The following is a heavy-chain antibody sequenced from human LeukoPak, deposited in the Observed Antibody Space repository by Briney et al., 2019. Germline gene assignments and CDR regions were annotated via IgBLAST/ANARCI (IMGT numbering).Heavy chain of an antibody. J-gene: IGHJ4*02. Sequence: GGSLRLSCAASGFPVSDNYMTWVRQAPGKGLEWVSVIYNGGSTNYADSVKGRFTISRDNSKNTLYLQMDSLRVGDTAVYYCARWPTMGGRWGQGTLVTVSS. CDR2: IYNGGST. V-gene: IGHV3-66*01. CDR1: GFPVSDNY. CDR3: ARWPTMGGR. D-gene: IGHD3-16*01.